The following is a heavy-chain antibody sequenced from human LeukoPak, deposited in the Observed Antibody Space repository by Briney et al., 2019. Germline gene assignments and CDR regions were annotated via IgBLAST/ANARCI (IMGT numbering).Heavy chain of an antibody. J-gene: IGHJ5*01. CDR3: AREGRLRYFDWLSEPNWFDS. V-gene: IGHV4-34*01. D-gene: IGHD3-9*01. Sequence: SETLSLTCAVYGGSFSGYYWSWIRQPPGKGLEWIGEINHSGSTNYNPSLKSRVTISVDTSKNQFSLKLSSVTAADTAVYYCAREGRLRYFDWLSEPNWFDSWGQGTLVTVSS. CDR2: INHSGST. CDR1: GGSFSGYY.